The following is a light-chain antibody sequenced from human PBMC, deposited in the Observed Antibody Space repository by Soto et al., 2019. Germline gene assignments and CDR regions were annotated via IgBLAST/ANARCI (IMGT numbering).Light chain of an antibody. J-gene: IGKJ1*01. CDR3: QHYDNLPPWT. V-gene: IGKV1-33*01. CDR2: DAS. Sequence: DIQMTQSPSSLSSSVGDRVTITCQASQDISNYLNWYQQKPGKAPKLLIYDASNLETGVPSRFSGRGSGTDFTFTISSLQPEDIATYYCQHYDNLPPWTCGQGTKVEIK. CDR1: QDISNY.